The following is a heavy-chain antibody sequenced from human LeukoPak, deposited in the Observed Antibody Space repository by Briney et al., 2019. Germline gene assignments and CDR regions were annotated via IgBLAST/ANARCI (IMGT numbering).Heavy chain of an antibody. J-gene: IGHJ3*02. Sequence: ASVKVSFTSSGATFSSYAISWVRPAQGQGLGWVGRIIPILGVANYAQKFQDRVTITADKSTSTAYMELSSLRSEDTAVYYCASRLGYCSSTSCGSRRPDAFDIWGQGTMVTVSS. CDR3: ASRLGYCSSTSCGSRRPDAFDI. D-gene: IGHD2-2*01. CDR1: GATFSSYA. V-gene: IGHV1-69*04. CDR2: IIPILGVA.